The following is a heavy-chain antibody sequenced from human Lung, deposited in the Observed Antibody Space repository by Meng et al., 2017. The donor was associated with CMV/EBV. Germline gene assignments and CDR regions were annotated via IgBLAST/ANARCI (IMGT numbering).Heavy chain of an antibody. CDR3: ARATLEYCSSTSCYPFDY. Sequence: GESXKISCAASGFTFSSYAMTWVRQAPGKGLEWVSVISGGGGSTYYADSVKGRFTISRDNSKNTLYLQVNSLRAEDTAVYYCARATLEYCSSTSCYPFDYWGQGTRVTVSS. CDR1: GFTFSSYA. CDR2: ISGGGGST. D-gene: IGHD2-2*01. V-gene: IGHV3-23*01. J-gene: IGHJ4*02.